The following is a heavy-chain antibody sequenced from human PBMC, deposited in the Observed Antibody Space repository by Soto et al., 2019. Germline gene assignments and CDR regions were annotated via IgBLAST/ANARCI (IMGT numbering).Heavy chain of an antibody. CDR1: GGSIDRSNYY. V-gene: IGHV4-39*01. J-gene: IGHJ4*02. D-gene: IGHD3-10*01. CDR2: TYYNGNA. Sequence: QLQLQESGPGLVKPSETLSLTCNVSGGSIDRSNYYWDWLRQPPGKGLEWIGTTYYNGNAYYNPSLRSRVSMXVXTXXTQFSLKLISVTAADTAVYYCARHFVAVVIKGWGYWGQGKLVTVSS. CDR3: ARHFVAVVIKGWGY.